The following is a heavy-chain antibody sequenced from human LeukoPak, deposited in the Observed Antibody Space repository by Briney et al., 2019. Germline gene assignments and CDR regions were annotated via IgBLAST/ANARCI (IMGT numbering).Heavy chain of an antibody. V-gene: IGHV3-33*01. CDR3: ARAFTSTGYYYVEY. Sequence: PGRSLRLSCAASGFTFSSFGMHWVRQAPGKGLEWVAVMWYDGNNKYYADSVKGRFTISRDNSKNTLYLQMNSLRAEDTAVYYCARAFTSTGYYYVEYWGQGTLVTVSS. CDR1: GFTFSSFG. D-gene: IGHD3-22*01. CDR2: MWYDGNNK. J-gene: IGHJ4*02.